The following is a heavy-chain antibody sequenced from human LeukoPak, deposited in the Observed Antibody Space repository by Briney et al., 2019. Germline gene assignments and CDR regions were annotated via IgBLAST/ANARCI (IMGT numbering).Heavy chain of an antibody. J-gene: IGHJ4*02. CDR2: IYTSGST. V-gene: IGHV4-4*07. CDR1: GGSISSYY. D-gene: IGHD6-19*01. Sequence: SETLSLTCTVSGGSISSYYWSWIRQPAGKGLEWIGRIYTSGSTNYNPSLKSRVTMSVDTSKNQFSLKLSSVTAADTAVYYCARSTEQWLVWYYFDYWGQGTLVTVSS. CDR3: ARSTEQWLVWYYFDY.